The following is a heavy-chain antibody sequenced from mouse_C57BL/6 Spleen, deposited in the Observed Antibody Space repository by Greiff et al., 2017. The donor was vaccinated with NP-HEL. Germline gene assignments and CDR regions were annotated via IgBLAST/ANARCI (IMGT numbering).Heavy chain of an antibody. J-gene: IGHJ1*03. V-gene: IGHV1-63*01. D-gene: IGHD2-5*01. CDR1: GYTFTNYW. CDR2: IYPGGGYT. Sequence: QVHVKQSGAELVRPGTSVKMSCKASGYTFTNYWIGWAKQRPGHGLEWIGDIYPGGGYTNYNEKFKGKATLTADKSSSTAYMPFSSLTSEDSAIYYCARSAYYSNYVWYFDVWGTGTTVTVSS. CDR3: ARSAYYSNYVWYFDV.